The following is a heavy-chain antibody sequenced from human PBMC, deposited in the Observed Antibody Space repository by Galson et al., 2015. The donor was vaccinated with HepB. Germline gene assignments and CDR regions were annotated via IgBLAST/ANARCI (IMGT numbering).Heavy chain of an antibody. CDR1: GFTVSSYV. Sequence: SLRLSCAASGFTVSSYVMHWGRQAPGEGLEWVAVIWSDGSNKYTADSVKGRFTISRDISKNTLYLQMNSLRAEDTAVYYCARSYEGATLFDYWGQGTLVTVSS. V-gene: IGHV3-33*01. CDR3: ARSYEGATLFDY. D-gene: IGHD1-26*01. J-gene: IGHJ4*02. CDR2: IWSDGSNK.